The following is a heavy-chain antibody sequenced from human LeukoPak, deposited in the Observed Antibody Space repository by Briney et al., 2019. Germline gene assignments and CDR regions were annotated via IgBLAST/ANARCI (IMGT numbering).Heavy chain of an antibody. CDR2: FDPEDGET. Sequence: ASVKVSCKVSGYTLTELSMHWVRQAPGKGLEWMGGFDPEDGETIYAQKFQGRVTMTEDTSTDTAYMELSSLRSEDTAVCYCATDRYCSGGSCYSTPDYWGQGTLVTVSS. J-gene: IGHJ4*02. D-gene: IGHD2-15*01. CDR3: ATDRYCSGGSCYSTPDY. CDR1: GYTLTELS. V-gene: IGHV1-24*01.